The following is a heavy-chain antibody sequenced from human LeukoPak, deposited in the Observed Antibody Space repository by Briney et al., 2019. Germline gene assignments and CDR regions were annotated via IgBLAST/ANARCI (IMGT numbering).Heavy chain of an antibody. V-gene: IGHV3-23*01. CDR3: AKDIGSGYENY. CDR1: GFTFSSYA. D-gene: IGHD5-12*01. Sequence: GGSLRLSCAASGFTFSSYAMSWVRQAPGKGLEWVSAISGSGGSTYYADSVKGRFTISRDNSKNTLYLQMSSLRAEDTAVYYCAKDIGSGYENYWGQGTLVTVSS. J-gene: IGHJ4*02. CDR2: ISGSGGST.